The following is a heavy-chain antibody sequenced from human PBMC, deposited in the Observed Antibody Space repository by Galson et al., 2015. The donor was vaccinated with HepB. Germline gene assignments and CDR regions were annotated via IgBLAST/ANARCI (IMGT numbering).Heavy chain of an antibody. D-gene: IGHD2-2*02. CDR2: IIPILGIA. CDR3: AREKNHQYQLLYIFGFDP. J-gene: IGHJ5*02. V-gene: IGHV1-69*04. CDR1: GGTFSSYA. Sequence: SVKVSCKASGGTFSSYAISWVRQAPGQGLEWMGRIIPILGIANYAQKFQGRVTITADKSTSTAYMELSSLRSEDTAVYYCAREKNHQYQLLYIFGFDPWGQGTLATVSS.